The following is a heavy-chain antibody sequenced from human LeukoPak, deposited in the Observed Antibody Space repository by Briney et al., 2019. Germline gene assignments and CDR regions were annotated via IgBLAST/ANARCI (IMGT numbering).Heavy chain of an antibody. V-gene: IGHV3-21*01. CDR2: ISSSSSYI. D-gene: IGHD2-15*01. CDR1: RFTFSNYN. Sequence: GGSLRLSCAASRFTFSNYNMNWVRQAPGEGLEWVSSISSSSSYIYYADSVKGRFTISRDNAKNSLYLQMNSLRAEDTAVYYCARGPPGYGYDAFDIWGQGTMVTVSS. CDR3: ARGPPGYGYDAFDI. J-gene: IGHJ3*02.